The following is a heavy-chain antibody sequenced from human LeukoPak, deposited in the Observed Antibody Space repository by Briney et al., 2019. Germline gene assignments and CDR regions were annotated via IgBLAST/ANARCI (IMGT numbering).Heavy chain of an antibody. J-gene: IGHJ3*02. Sequence: SVKVSCKASGGTFSSYAISWVRQAPGQGLEWMGGIIPIFGTANHAQKFQGRVTITADESTSTAYMELSSLRSEDTAVYYCASFATADAFDIWGQGTMVTVSS. CDR1: GGTFSSYA. CDR3: ASFATADAFDI. D-gene: IGHD1-26*01. V-gene: IGHV1-69*01. CDR2: IIPIFGTA.